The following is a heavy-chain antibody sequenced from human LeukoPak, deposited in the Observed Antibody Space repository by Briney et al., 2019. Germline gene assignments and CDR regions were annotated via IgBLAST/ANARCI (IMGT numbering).Heavy chain of an antibody. V-gene: IGHV4-4*07. Sequence: SETLSLTCAVSGGAISSYHWSWIRQPAGKGLEWIGSIYSSGSTSYNPSLKSRVTMSVDTSKKQFSLKLSSVTAADTAVYYCAREDGSGEGWFDPWGQGTLVTVSS. J-gene: IGHJ5*02. CDR1: GGAISSYH. CDR2: IYSSGST. CDR3: AREDGSGEGWFDP. D-gene: IGHD3-10*01.